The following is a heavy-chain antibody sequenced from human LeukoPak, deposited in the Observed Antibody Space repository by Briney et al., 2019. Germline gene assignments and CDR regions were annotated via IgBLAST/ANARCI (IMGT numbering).Heavy chain of an antibody. CDR3: ARGAWATRLGS. CDR1: GESLNSYY. Sequence: SETLSLTCAVHGESLNSYYWCWIRQPPGKGLEWLGEIYESGSTEYNPSLKSRVTISMVPSKQQFSLSLTSVTAADTAVYYCARGAWATRLGSWGLGTPVIVSS. D-gene: IGHD2-15*01. J-gene: IGHJ4*02. V-gene: IGHV4-34*01. CDR2: IYESGST.